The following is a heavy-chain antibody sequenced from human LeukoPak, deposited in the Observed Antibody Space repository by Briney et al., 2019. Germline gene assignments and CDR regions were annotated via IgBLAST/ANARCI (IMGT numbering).Heavy chain of an antibody. Sequence: SETLSLTCTVSGGSISSSSYYWGWIRQPPGKGLEWIGSIYYSGSTYYNPSLKSRVTISVDTSKNQFSLKLSSVTATDTAVYYCARHKMVRGIGYYYYMDVWGKATTASICS. D-gene: IGHD3-10*01. CDR2: IYYSGST. V-gene: IGHV4-39*01. CDR3: ARHKMVRGIGYYYYMDV. CDR1: GGSISSSSYY. J-gene: IGHJ6*03.